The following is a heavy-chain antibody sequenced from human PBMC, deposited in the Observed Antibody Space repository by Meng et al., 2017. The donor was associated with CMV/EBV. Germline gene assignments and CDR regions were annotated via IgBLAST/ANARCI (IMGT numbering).Heavy chain of an antibody. D-gene: IGHD1-7*01. CDR1: GFTVSNNY. Sequence: QVVESGGCLIQPGGSLRLFCAASGFTVSNNYMRWFRQAPGKGLEWVSLIYSEGTTDYADSVKGRFTISRDNSKNTLYLQMNSLRAEDTAVYYCARDGNYHGVWGQGTLVTVSS. V-gene: IGHV3-53*01. J-gene: IGHJ4*02. CDR3: ARDGNYHGV. CDR2: IYSEGTT.